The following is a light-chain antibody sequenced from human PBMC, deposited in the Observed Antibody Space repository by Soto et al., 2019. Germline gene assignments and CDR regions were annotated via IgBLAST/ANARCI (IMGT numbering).Light chain of an antibody. V-gene: IGKV3-20*01. J-gene: IGKJ1*01. Sequence: EIVLTQSPATLSSFPGDRVTLSCRASQYINTRLAWYQHRPGQAPRLLIFGASIRVKGIPDRFIGSGSGTDFTLTISRLEPEDFAVYYCQHYVTSLTTFGPGTKV. CDR1: QYINTR. CDR2: GAS. CDR3: QHYVTSLTT.